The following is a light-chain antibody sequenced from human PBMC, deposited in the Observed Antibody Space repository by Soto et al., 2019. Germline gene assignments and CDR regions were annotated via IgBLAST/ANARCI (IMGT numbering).Light chain of an antibody. J-gene: IGKJ3*01. CDR3: QQLFTYPPT. CDR1: QGVSSY. Sequence: DIQMTQSPSSLSASVGDRVTISCRASQGVSSYLAWFQQKPGKVPKLLIYAASSLQSGVPSRFSGSGSGTDFTLTISSLQPEDLATYYCQQLFTYPPTFGPGTKVDIK. V-gene: IGKV1-16*01. CDR2: AAS.